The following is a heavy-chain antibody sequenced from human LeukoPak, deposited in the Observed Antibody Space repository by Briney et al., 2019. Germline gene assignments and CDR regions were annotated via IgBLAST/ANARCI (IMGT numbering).Heavy chain of an antibody. Sequence: GGSLRLSCVGSGYRSDDHGMSWVRQGPGKGLEWVSDINWDGSDIRYADSVKGRFTISRDNAKNSLYLQMNSLRAEDTAFYFCARGNRDRSGYYSHFDYWGQGPLVTVSS. CDR1: GYRSDDHG. D-gene: IGHD3-3*01. CDR2: INWDGSDI. J-gene: IGHJ4*02. V-gene: IGHV3-20*04. CDR3: ARGNRDRSGYYSHFDY.